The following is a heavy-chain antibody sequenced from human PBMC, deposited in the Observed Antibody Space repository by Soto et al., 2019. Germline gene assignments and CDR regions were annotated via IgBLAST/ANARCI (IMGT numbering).Heavy chain of an antibody. CDR1: GGTFSSYA. V-gene: IGHV1-69*13. CDR3: AADVGASARTFDY. J-gene: IGHJ4*02. Sequence: GASVKVSCKASGGTFSSYAISWVRQAPGQGLEWMGGIIPIFGTANYSQKFQGRVTITADESTSTAYMELSSLGSEDTAVYYCAADVGASARTFDYWVQGTLVTVSS. D-gene: IGHD1-26*01. CDR2: IIPIFGTA.